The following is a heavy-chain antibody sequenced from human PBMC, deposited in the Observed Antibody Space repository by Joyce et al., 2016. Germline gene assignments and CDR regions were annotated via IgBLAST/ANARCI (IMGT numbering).Heavy chain of an antibody. CDR1: GGSFNKYT. D-gene: IGHD4-11*01. Sequence: QVHLVQSGAEVKKSGSSVRVSCKASGGSFNKYTVSWVRQAPGQGLAWMGRIIPMLNMNNYAQEFQGRVTITADTSTTTAYMQLTGLRFDDTAVYFCAGTFNYPHHDGMDVWGQGTTVTVSS. J-gene: IGHJ6*02. V-gene: IGHV1-69*02. CDR2: IIPMLNMN. CDR3: AGTFNYPHHDGMDV.